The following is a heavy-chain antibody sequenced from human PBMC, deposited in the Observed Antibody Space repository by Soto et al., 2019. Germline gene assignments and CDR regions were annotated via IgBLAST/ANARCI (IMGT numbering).Heavy chain of an antibody. CDR2: IGHDGRET. CDR3: KRDEGKSHSNYRVDY. J-gene: IGHJ4*02. CDR1: GFIFSDYL. V-gene: IGHV3-7*03. D-gene: IGHD4-4*01. Sequence: PGGSLRISCEVSGFIFSDYLLRWVRQAPGKGLEWVANIGHDGRETNYVGSVMGRFSISRDNDKSSLYLQMTSLRAEDTAVYYCKRDEGKSHSNYRVDYWGQGTQVTVSS.